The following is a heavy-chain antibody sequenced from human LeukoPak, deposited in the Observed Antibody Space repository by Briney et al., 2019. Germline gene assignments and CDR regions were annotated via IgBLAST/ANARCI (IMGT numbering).Heavy chain of an antibody. CDR3: ARAPYFVCSSTSCPVPPKFDP. D-gene: IGHD2-2*01. V-gene: IGHV1-18*01. CDR2: ISAYIGNT. CDR1: GYSFTSYG. Sequence: GVSVKVSCKASGYSFTSYGISWVRQAPGQGLEWMGWISAYIGNTNYAQKFQGRVTMTTDTSTSTAYMELRSLRSDDTAVYYCARAPYFVCSSTSCPVPPKFDPWGQGTLVTVSS. J-gene: IGHJ5*02.